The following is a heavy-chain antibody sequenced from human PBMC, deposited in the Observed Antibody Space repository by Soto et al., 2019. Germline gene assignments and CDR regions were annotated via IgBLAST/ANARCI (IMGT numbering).Heavy chain of an antibody. CDR2: ISYDGSNK. CDR3: ARDSAVRTGYSSAYY. V-gene: IGHV3-30-3*01. D-gene: IGHD5-18*01. J-gene: IGHJ4*02. Sequence: QVPLVESGGGVVQPGRSLRLSCAASGFTFSSYAMHWVRQAPGKGLEWVAVISYDGSNKYYADSVKGRFTISRDNSKNTLYLQMNSLRAEDTAVYYCARDSAVRTGYSSAYYWGQGTLVTVSS. CDR1: GFTFSSYA.